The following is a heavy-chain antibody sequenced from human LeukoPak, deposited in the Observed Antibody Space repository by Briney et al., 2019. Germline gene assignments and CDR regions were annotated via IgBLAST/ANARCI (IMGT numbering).Heavy chain of an antibody. CDR1: GGSMTTYY. V-gene: IGHV4-59*08. D-gene: IGHD5-24*01. CDR2: VYYSGVT. CDR3: ARRVATKPKYFFDS. J-gene: IGHJ4*02. Sequence: PSETLSLTCTVSGDSSVSGGSMTTYYWTWLRQPPGKALEWIGFVYYSGVTKYNPSLESRVTISLDASKNQFSLKLSSVTAADTAMYYCARRVATKPKYFFDSWGQGTLVTVSS.